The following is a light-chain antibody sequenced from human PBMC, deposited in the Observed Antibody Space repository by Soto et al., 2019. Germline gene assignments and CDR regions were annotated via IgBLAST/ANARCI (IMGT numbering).Light chain of an antibody. CDR3: QSYDNILSVYV. CDR2: GNS. CDR1: SSNIGAHYD. Sequence: QSVLTQPPSVSGAPGQRVTISCTGSSSNIGAHYDVHWYQQLPGTAPKLLIYGNSNRPSGVPDRFSGSKSGTSASLAITGLQAEDEADYYCQSYDNILSVYVFGTWTKLTVL. J-gene: IGLJ1*01. V-gene: IGLV1-40*01.